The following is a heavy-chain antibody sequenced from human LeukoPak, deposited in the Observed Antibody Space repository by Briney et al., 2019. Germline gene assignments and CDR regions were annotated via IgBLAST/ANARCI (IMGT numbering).Heavy chain of an antibody. CDR1: GYTFTAYY. J-gene: IGHJ4*02. V-gene: IGHV1-2*02. Sequence: GASVKVSCKASGYTFTAYYIHWVRQAPGQGLEWMGWIDTNTGGTKYAQKFQGRVTITRDPSTGTAYMELSSLISGDTALYYCASEAFCAGGSCNVQRVASWGPGTLVTVSS. CDR2: IDTNTGGT. CDR3: ASEAFCAGGSCNVQRVAS. D-gene: IGHD2-8*02.